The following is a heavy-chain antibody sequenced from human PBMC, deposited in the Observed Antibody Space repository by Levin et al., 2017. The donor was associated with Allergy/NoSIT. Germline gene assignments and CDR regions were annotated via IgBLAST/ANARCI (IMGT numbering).Heavy chain of an antibody. CDR2: IKQDGSET. V-gene: IGHV3-7*01. Sequence: GGSLRLSCAASGFTYTSFWMAWVRQAPGKGLEWVANIKQDGSETYYVDSVKGRFTISRDNAKNSVYLQMNSLRVDDTAVYYCAREEGWGYHYGMDVWGQGTTVTVAS. D-gene: IGHD3-16*02. CDR3: AREEGWGYHYGMDV. J-gene: IGHJ6*02. CDR1: GFTYTSFW.